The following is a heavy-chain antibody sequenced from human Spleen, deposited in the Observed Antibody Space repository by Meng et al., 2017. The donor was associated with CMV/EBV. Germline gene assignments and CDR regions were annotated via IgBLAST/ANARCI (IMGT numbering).Heavy chain of an antibody. CDR1: SCSGYY. V-gene: IGHV4-34*01. CDR3: ARVRGRGYYDFWRGYYFDY. CDR2: INHSGST. Sequence: SCSGYYWSWIRQPPGQGREWIGEINHSGSTNYNPSLKSPVTISVDTSKNQFSLKVTSVTAADTAVYYCARVRGRGYYDFWRGYYFDYWAQGTLVTVSS. J-gene: IGHJ4*02. D-gene: IGHD3-3*01.